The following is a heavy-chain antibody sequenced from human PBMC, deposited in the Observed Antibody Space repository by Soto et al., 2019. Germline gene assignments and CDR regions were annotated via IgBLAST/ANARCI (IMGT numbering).Heavy chain of an antibody. CDR2: IYHSGST. CDR1: GYSISSGYY. Sequence: SETLSLTCAVSGYSISSGYYWGWIRQPPGKGLEWIGSIYHSGSTYYNPSLKSRVTISVDTSKNQFSLKLRSVTAADTAVYYCARDRKDSSGYYLGYWGQGTLVTVSS. CDR3: ARDRKDSSGYYLGY. J-gene: IGHJ4*02. V-gene: IGHV4-38-2*02. D-gene: IGHD3-22*01.